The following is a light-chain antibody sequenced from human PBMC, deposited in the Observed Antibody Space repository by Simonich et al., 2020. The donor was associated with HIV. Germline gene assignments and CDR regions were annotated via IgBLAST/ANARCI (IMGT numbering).Light chain of an antibody. CDR3: QQSYSSPT. CDR1: QRINNW. J-gene: IGKJ4*01. CDR2: VAS. V-gene: IGKV1-39*01. Sequence: DIQMTQSPSTLSASVGDRVTITCRASQRINNWFAWYQQKPGKAPKLLISVASSLQRGVPSRFSGSGSGTDFTLTISSLQPEDFATYYCQQSYSSPTFGGGTKVEIK.